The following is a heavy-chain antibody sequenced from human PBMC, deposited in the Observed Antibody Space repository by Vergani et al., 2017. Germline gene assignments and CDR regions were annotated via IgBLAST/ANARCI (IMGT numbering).Heavy chain of an antibody. CDR3: ARGQWLPTLSFDY. J-gene: IGHJ4*02. Sequence: QVQLVQSGAEVKKPGASVKVSCKASGYTFTGYYMHWVRQAPGQGLEWMGWINPNRGGTNYAQKFQGRVTMTRDTSISTAYMELSRLGSDDTAVYYCARGQWLPTLSFDYWGQGTLVTVSS. V-gene: IGHV1-2*02. CDR1: GYTFTGYY. D-gene: IGHD6-19*01. CDR2: INPNRGGT.